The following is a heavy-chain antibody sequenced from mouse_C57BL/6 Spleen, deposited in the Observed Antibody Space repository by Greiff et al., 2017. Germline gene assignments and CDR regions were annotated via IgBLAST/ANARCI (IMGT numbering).Heavy chain of an antibody. CDR1: GYTFTDYY. CDR3: ARSYYDSPYYLDD. V-gene: IGHV1-26*01. CDR2: INPSNGGT. J-gene: IGHJ2*01. Sequence: VQLQQSGPELVKPGASVKISCKASGYTFTDYYMNWVKQSHGKGLEWIGEINPSNGGTSYNQKFKGKATLTVDKSSSTAYLELRSLTSEDSAVYYCARSYYDSPYYLDDWGQGTTLTHSS. D-gene: IGHD1-1*01.